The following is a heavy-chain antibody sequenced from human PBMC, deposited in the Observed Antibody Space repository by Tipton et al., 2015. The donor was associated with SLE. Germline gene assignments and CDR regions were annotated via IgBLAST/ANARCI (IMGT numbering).Heavy chain of an antibody. CDR2: IWYDGINK. CDR3: ARAGGSGYDQVDY. J-gene: IGHJ4*02. Sequence: SLRLSCAASGFTFSNYGMHWVRQTPGKGLEWVAVIWYDGINKYYADSVQGRFTISRDNSRGTLYLQMNSLRAEDTAIYYCARAGGSGYDQVDYWGQGTLVTVSS. D-gene: IGHD5-12*01. V-gene: IGHV3-33*01. CDR1: GFTFSNYG.